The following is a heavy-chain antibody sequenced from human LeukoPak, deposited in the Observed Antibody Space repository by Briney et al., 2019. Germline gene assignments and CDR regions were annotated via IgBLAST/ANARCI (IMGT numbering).Heavy chain of an antibody. CDR3: AGGIQLWRLTYDAFDI. V-gene: IGHV3-23*01. D-gene: IGHD5-18*01. CDR1: GFTFSSYA. J-gene: IGHJ3*02. CDR2: ISGSGGST. Sequence: GGSLRLSCAASGFTFSSYAMSWVRQAPGKGLEWVSAISGSGGSTYYADSVKGRFTISRDNSKNTLYLQMNSLRAEDTAVYYCAGGIQLWRLTYDAFDIWGQGTMVTVSS.